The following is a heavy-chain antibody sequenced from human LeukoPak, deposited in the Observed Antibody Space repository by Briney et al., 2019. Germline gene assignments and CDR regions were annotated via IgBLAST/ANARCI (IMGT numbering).Heavy chain of an antibody. CDR2: INHSGST. Sequence: SETLSLTCAVYGGSFSGYYWSWIRQPPGKGLEWIGEINHSGSTNYNPSLKSRVTISVDTSKNQFSLKLSSVTAADTAVYYCARAGPRSVSRYWGQGTLVTVSS. J-gene: IGHJ4*02. CDR1: GGSFSGYY. D-gene: IGHD1-26*01. V-gene: IGHV4-34*01. CDR3: ARAGPRSVSRY.